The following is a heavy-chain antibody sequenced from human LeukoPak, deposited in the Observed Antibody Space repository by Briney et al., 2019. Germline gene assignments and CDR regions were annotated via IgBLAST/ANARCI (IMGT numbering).Heavy chain of an antibody. Sequence: GGSLGLSCAGSGFPFSSYAMTWVRQAPGKGLEWVSVIYSGGSTYYADSVKGRFTISRHNSKNTLYLQMNSLRAEDTAVYYCARDATGGYYDSSGYSDWGQGTLVTVSS. D-gene: IGHD3-22*01. CDR2: IYSGGST. J-gene: IGHJ4*02. V-gene: IGHV3-53*04. CDR1: GFPFSSYA. CDR3: ARDATGGYYDSSGYSD.